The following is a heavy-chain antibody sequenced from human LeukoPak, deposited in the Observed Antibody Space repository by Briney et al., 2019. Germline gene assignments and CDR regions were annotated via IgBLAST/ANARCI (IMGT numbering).Heavy chain of an antibody. V-gene: IGHV3-23*01. J-gene: IGHJ4*02. Sequence: GGSLRLSCAASGFTFSSYGMSWVRQAPGKGLEWVSAISGSGGSTYYADSVKGRFTISRDNSKNTLYLQMNSLRAEDTAVYYCARKGVGATPPFDYWGQGTLVTVSS. CDR1: GFTFSSYG. CDR3: ARKGVGATPPFDY. D-gene: IGHD1-26*01. CDR2: ISGSGGST.